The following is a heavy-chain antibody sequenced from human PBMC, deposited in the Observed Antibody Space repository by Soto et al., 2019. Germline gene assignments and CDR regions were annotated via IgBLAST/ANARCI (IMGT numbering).Heavy chain of an antibody. D-gene: IGHD3-3*01. J-gene: IGHJ6*02. V-gene: IGHV4-4*07. CDR2: IYTSGST. CDR1: GGSISSYY. CDR3: ARDIGLDYDFWSGPYYYYYGMDV. Sequence: ETLSLTCTVSGGSISSYYWSWIRQPAGKGLEWIGRIYTSGSTNYNPSLKSRVTMSVDTSKNQFSLKLSSVTAADTAVYYCARDIGLDYDFWSGPYYYYYGMDVWGQGTTVTVSS.